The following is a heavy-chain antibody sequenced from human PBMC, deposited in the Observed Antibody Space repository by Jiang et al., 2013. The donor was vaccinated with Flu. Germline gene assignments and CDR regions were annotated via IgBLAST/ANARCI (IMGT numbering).Heavy chain of an antibody. CDR3: ARGLYDSIDHYGDFDN. Sequence: VQLVESGAEVKKPGESLRIACKGSGYSFTTYWISWVRQMPGKGLEWMGRIDPSDSYTNYSPSFQGHVTVSADKSISTAYLQWSSLKASDTAMYYCARGLYDSIDHYGDFDNWGQGTLVTVSS. CDR2: IDPSDSYT. V-gene: IGHV5-10-1*03. CDR1: GYSFTTYW. J-gene: IGHJ4*02. D-gene: IGHD3-22*01.